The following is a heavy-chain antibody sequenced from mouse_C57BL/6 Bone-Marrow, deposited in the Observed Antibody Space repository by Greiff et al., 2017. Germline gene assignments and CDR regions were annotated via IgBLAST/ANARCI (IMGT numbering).Heavy chain of an antibody. D-gene: IGHD1-1*01. CDR3: ARRTTVVAFSYFDY. CDR1: GSAFSSPW. V-gene: IGHV1-82*01. J-gene: IGHJ2*01. CDR2: LYPGDGDT. Sequence: QVQLQQSGPELVKPGASVKISCKASGSAFSSPWMNWVRQRPGRGLGLIGRLYPGDGDTNNNGMFKGKAPLTADKSSCTAYMQLSSRPSEDSAVYFCARRTTVVAFSYFDYWGHGTTLTVSS.